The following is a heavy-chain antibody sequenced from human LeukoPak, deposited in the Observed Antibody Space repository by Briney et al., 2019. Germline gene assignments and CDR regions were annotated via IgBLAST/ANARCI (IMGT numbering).Heavy chain of an antibody. J-gene: IGHJ6*03. Sequence: SETLSLTCTVSGVSISSYHWTWIRQPPGKGLEWIGYLSYSGSPNYNPSLKSRVTISVDTSKNQFSLKLSSVTAADTAVYYCAREGGLSGSYGNYYYYMDVWGKGTTVTVSS. CDR3: AREGGLSGSYGNYYYYMDV. CDR1: GVSISSYH. CDR2: LSYSGSP. D-gene: IGHD1-26*01. V-gene: IGHV4-59*01.